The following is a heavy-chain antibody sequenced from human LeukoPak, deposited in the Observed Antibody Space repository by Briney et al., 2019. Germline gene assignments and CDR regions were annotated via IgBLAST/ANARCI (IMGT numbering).Heavy chain of an antibody. D-gene: IGHD2-2*02. V-gene: IGHV3-23*01. CDR1: GFTFSSYA. J-gene: IGHJ6*02. Sequence: GGSLRLSCAASGFTFSSYAMSWVRQAPGKGLEWVSAISGSGGSTYYADSVKGRFTISRDNSKNTLYLQMNSLRAEDTAVYYCAKDDCSSTSCYRGYYYYGMDVWGQGTTVTVSS. CDR3: AKDDCSSTSCYRGYYYYGMDV. CDR2: ISGSGGST.